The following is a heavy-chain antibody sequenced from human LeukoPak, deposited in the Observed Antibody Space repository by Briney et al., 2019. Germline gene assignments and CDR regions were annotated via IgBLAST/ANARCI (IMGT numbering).Heavy chain of an antibody. D-gene: IGHD1-26*01. J-gene: IGHJ4*02. CDR2: IYYSGGT. CDR1: GASISSYY. V-gene: IGHV4-59*01. CDR3: ASREIVGASTFAY. Sequence: PSETLSLTCTVSGASISSYYWSWIRQPPGKGLEWLGYIYYSGGTNYNPSLKSRVTISVDTSKNQFSLKLSSVTAADTAVYYCASREIVGASTFAYWGQGTLVTVSS.